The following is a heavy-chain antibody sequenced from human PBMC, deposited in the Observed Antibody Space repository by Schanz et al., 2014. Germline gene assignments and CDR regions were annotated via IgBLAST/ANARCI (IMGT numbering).Heavy chain of an antibody. CDR2: ISGGLGTDT. V-gene: IGHV3-74*02. CDR1: GFTFTNYW. J-gene: IGHJ4*02. Sequence: QLVESGGGLVQPGGSLRLSCAASGFTFTNYWMHWVRQSPGKGLVWVSGISGGLGTDTFYADSVKGRFTISRDNSKNTLYLQMNSLRAEDTAVYYCAVLGGFGELPLDYRGQGTLVTVSS. CDR3: AVLGGFGELPLDY. D-gene: IGHD3-10*01.